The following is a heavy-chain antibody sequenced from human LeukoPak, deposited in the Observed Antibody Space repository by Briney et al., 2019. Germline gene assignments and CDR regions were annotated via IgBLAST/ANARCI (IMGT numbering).Heavy chain of an antibody. D-gene: IGHD3-10*01. CDR1: GYTFTSYA. J-gene: IGHJ4*02. Sequence: ASVKVSCKASGYTFTSYAMHWVRQAPGQRLEWMGWINAGNGNTKYSQKFQGRVTITRDTSASTAYMELSSLRSEDTAVYYCARSTWKYYGSPKKGFDYWGQGTLVTVSP. V-gene: IGHV1-3*01. CDR3: ARSTWKYYGSPKKGFDY. CDR2: INAGNGNT.